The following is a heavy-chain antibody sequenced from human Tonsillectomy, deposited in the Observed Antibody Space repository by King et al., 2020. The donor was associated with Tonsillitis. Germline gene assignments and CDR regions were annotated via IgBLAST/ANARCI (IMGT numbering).Heavy chain of an antibody. D-gene: IGHD2-15*01. J-gene: IGHJ4*02. V-gene: IGHV3-23*04. CDR2: FSGSGGST. Sequence: QLVQSGGGLVQPGGSLRLSCAASGFTFSSYAMSWVRQAPGKGLEWVSAFSGSGGSTYYADSVKGRFTISRDNSKNTLYLQMNSLRAEDTAVYYCAKDSRLGYCSGGSCTAFDYWGQGTLVTVSS. CDR3: AKDSRLGYCSGGSCTAFDY. CDR1: GFTFSSYA.